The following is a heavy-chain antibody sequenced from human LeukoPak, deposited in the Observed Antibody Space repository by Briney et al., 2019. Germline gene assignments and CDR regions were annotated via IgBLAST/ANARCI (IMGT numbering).Heavy chain of an antibody. D-gene: IGHD2-2*01. Sequence: ASVKVFCKASGYTFTSYGISWVRQAPGQGLEWMGWISAYNGNTNYAQKLQGRVTMTTDASTSTAYMELRSLRSDDTAVYYCAREEYCSSTSCPTTSDYWGQGTLVTVSS. CDR1: GYTFTSYG. V-gene: IGHV1-18*01. J-gene: IGHJ4*02. CDR2: ISAYNGNT. CDR3: AREEYCSSTSCPTTSDY.